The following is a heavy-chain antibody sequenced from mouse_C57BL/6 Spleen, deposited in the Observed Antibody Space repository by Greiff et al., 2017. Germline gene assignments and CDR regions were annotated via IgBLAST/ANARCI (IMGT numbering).Heavy chain of an antibody. D-gene: IGHD2-4*01. CDR3: AGYDYDGPAWFAY. J-gene: IGHJ3*01. CDR1: GFSLTSYG. CDR2: LWRGGST. V-gene: IGHV2-5*01. Sequence: QVQLKESGPGLVQPSQSLSITCTVSGFSLTSYGVHWVRQSPGKGLEWLGVLWRGGSTDYNAAFMSRLSITKDNSKSQVFFKMNSLQADDTAIYYCAGYDYDGPAWFAYWGQGTLVTVSA.